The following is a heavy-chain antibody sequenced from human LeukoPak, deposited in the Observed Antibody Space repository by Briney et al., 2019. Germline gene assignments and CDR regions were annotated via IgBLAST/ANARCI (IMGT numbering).Heavy chain of an antibody. CDR2: ISWNSGSI. Sequence: PGGSLRLSCAASGFTFDDYAMHWVRQAPGKGLEWVSGISWNSGSIGYADSVKGRFTISRDNAKNSLYLQMNSLRAEDTALYYCAKGGTGYYYYMDVWGKGTTVTVSS. J-gene: IGHJ6*03. CDR1: GFTFDDYA. CDR3: AKGGTGYYYYMDV. V-gene: IGHV3-9*01.